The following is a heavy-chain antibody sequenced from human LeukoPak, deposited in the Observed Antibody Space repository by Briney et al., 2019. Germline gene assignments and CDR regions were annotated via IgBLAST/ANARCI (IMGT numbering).Heavy chain of an antibody. CDR1: GGSISSGGFY. J-gene: IGHJ4*02. CDR3: ARERCSGVSCYYDY. Sequence: SETLSLTCTVSGGSISSGGFYWSWIRQHLAKGLQLIGYIYYRESTYYNPSLRSRVTMSVDTSKNHFSLQLSSMTAADTAVYYCARERCSGVSCYYDYWGQGTLVTVSS. CDR2: IYYREST. V-gene: IGHV4-31*03. D-gene: IGHD2-15*01.